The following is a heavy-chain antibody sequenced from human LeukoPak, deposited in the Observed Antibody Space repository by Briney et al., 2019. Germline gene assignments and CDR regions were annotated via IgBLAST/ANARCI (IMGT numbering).Heavy chain of an antibody. V-gene: IGHV3-30*18. CDR3: AKGKVGAGLELDY. CDR1: RFTSSSYG. J-gene: IGHJ4*02. CDR2: ISYDGSNK. D-gene: IGHD1-26*01. Sequence: QSGVTLRLSCAASRFTSSSYGMHWLPQAPGKGLEGGAVISYDGSNKYYADSVKGRFTISRDNSKNTLYLQMNSLRAEDTAVYYCAKGKVGAGLELDYWGQGTLVTVSS.